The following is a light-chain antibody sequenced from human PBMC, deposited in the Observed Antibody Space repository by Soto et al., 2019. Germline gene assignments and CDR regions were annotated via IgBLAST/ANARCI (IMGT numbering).Light chain of an antibody. CDR2: GAS. Sequence: EIVLTQSPGTLSLSPGERATLSCRASHSITNNFLAWHQQKPGQAPGLLIYGASHRATGIPDRFSGSGSGTDFSLTINRLEPEDFAVYYCQQYGTSQFTFGPGTKVDI. CDR1: HSITNNF. V-gene: IGKV3-20*01. CDR3: QQYGTSQFT. J-gene: IGKJ3*01.